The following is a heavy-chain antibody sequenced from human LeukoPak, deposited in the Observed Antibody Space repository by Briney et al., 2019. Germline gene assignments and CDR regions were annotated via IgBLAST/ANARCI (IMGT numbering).Heavy chain of an antibody. CDR1: GFTFSSYW. Sequence: GGSLRLSCAASGFTFSSYWMSWARQAPGKGLEWVATIKQDGSQKEYVDSVKGRFTISRDNAKNSLYLQMNSLRAEDTAVYYCARDPTVTNFHDAFDIWGQGTMVTVSS. CDR3: ARDPTVTNFHDAFDI. J-gene: IGHJ3*02. V-gene: IGHV3-7*05. CDR2: IKQDGSQK. D-gene: IGHD4-17*01.